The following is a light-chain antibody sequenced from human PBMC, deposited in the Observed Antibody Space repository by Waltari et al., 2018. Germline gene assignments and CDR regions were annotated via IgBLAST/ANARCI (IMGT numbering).Light chain of an antibody. V-gene: IGKV1-5*03. CDR1: QSIRSY. Sequence: IQMTQSPSTLSVSVGDTVIITCRASQSIRSYLAWYQQKPGEAPKLLISKASTLESGVPSRFSGSGSGTEFTLSISSVQPDDFGTYYCHQYNSDPYTFGLGTKLEIK. J-gene: IGKJ2*01. CDR3: HQYNSDPYT. CDR2: KAS.